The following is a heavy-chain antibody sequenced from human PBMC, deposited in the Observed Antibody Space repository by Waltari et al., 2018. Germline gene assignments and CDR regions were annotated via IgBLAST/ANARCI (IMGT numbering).Heavy chain of an antibody. Sequence: QVQLVQSGAEVKKPGASVKVSCKVSGYTLTELSMHWVRQAPGKGLEWMGGFEPEGGETIYAQKFQGRVTMTEDTATDTAYMELSSLRSEDTAVYYCATAGYCSSTSCYLSRGFDPWGQGTLVTVSS. CDR1: GYTLTELS. CDR3: ATAGYCSSTSCYLSRGFDP. V-gene: IGHV1-24*01. D-gene: IGHD2-2*01. CDR2: FEPEGGET. J-gene: IGHJ5*02.